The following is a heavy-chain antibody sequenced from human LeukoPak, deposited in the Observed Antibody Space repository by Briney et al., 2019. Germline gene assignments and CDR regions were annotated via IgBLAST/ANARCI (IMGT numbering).Heavy chain of an antibody. CDR2: MNPNSGNT. CDR1: GYTFTSYD. CDR3: VRGVAAAGRSFDP. J-gene: IGHJ5*02. V-gene: IGHV1-8*03. D-gene: IGHD6-13*01. Sequence: ASVKVSCKASGYTFTSYDINWVRQATGQGLEWMGWMNPNSGNTGYAQKFQGRVTITRNTSISTAYMELSSLRSEDTAVYYCVRGVAAAGRSFDPWGQGTLVTVSS.